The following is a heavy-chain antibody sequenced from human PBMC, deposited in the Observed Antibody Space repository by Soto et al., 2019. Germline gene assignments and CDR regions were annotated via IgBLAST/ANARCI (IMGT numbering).Heavy chain of an antibody. V-gene: IGHV4-59*08. Sequence: QVQLQESGPGLVKPSETLSLTCTVSGGSISSWYWSWIRQPPGKGLEWIGYIYYSGSTNYNPSLTSRLTKSVDTSKNQFSLKLSSVTAADTAEYYCARRYGSAIDYWGQGTLVTVSS. CDR2: IYYSGST. D-gene: IGHD1-26*01. CDR1: GGSISSWY. J-gene: IGHJ4*02. CDR3: ARRYGSAIDY.